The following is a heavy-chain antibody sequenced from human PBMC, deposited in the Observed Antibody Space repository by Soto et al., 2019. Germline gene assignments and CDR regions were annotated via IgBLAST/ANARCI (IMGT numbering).Heavy chain of an antibody. V-gene: IGHV1-24*01. Sequence: GASVKISCKVSGYTLTELSMHWVRQAPGKGLEWMGGFDPEDGETIYAQKFQGRVTMSEDTSTDTAYMELSSLRSGDTDVYYCTRVYDNSGYSAIDIWGQGTMVTVSS. CDR3: TRVYDNSGYSAIDI. J-gene: IGHJ3*02. CDR1: GYTLTELS. D-gene: IGHD3-22*01. CDR2: FDPEDGET.